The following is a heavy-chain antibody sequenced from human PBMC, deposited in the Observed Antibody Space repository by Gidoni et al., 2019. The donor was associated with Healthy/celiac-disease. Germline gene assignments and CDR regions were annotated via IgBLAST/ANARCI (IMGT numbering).Heavy chain of an antibody. J-gene: IGHJ4*02. D-gene: IGHD1-1*01. CDR2: ISGSGGRT. V-gene: IGHV3-23*01. Sequence: EVQLLDSGGGLVQPGGSLRLSCLVSGFTFSTYAMSWVRQAPGKGLEWVSAISGSGGRTFYADSVKGRFTISRDNSKNTLYLQMNSLRAEDTAVYYCAKNDGNYDYWGQGTLVTVSS. CDR3: AKNDGNYDY. CDR1: GFTFSTYA.